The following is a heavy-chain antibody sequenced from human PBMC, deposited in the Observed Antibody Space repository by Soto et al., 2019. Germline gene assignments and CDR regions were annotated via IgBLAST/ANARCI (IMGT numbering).Heavy chain of an antibody. CDR3: AREYYYDCSGGNWFDP. Sequence: QVQLVQSGAEVKKPGSSVKVSCKASGGTFSSYAISWVRQAPGQGLEWMGGVIPIFGTANYAQKFQGRVTITADESTSIGCMGLSSLRSEDTAVYYCAREYYYDCSGGNWFDPWGQGTLVTVSS. D-gene: IGHD3-22*01. CDR2: VIPIFGTA. CDR1: GGTFSSYA. V-gene: IGHV1-69*01. J-gene: IGHJ5*02.